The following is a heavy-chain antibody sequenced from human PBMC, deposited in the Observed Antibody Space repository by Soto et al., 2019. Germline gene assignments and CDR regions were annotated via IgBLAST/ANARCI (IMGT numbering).Heavy chain of an antibody. CDR3: ARHELEYCSGGSCLVHWFDP. CDR2: IYYSGST. V-gene: IGHV4-39*01. J-gene: IGHJ5*02. D-gene: IGHD2-15*01. CDR1: GGSISSSSYY. Sequence: SETLSLTCTVSGGSISSSSYYWGWIRQPPGKGLEWIGSIYYSGSTYYNPSHKSRVTISVDTSKNQFSLKLSSVTAADTAVYYCARHELEYCSGGSCLVHWFDPWGQGTLVTVSS.